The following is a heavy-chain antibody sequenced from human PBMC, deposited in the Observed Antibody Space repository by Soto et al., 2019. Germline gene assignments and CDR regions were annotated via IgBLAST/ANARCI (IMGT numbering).Heavy chain of an antibody. D-gene: IGHD1-26*01. CDR3: ARDQGGATPVGPWFDP. CDR1: GGSISSGGYY. Sequence: PSETLSLTCTVSGGSISSGGYYWSWIRQHPGKGLEWIGYIYYSGSTYYNPSLKSRVTISVDTSKNQFSLKLSSVTAADTAVYYCARDQGGATPVGPWFDPWGQGTLVTVSS. CDR2: IYYSGST. V-gene: IGHV4-31*03. J-gene: IGHJ5*02.